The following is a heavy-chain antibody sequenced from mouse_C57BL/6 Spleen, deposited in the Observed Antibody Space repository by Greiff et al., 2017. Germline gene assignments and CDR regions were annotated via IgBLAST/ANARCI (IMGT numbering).Heavy chain of an antibody. CDR2: ISNGGGST. CDR1: GFTFSDYY. J-gene: IGHJ3*01. CDR3: ARSLYGNDVAWFAY. Sequence: EVKLVESGGGLVQPGGSLKLSCAASGFTFSDYYMYWVRQTPEQRLEWVAYISNGGGSTYYPDTVKGRFTISRDHAKNTLYLQMSRLKSEDTAMYYCARSLYGNDVAWFAYWGQGTLVTVSA. D-gene: IGHD2-2*01. V-gene: IGHV5-12*01.